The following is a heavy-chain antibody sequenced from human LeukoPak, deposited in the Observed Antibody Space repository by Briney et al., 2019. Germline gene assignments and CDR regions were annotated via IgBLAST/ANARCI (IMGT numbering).Heavy chain of an antibody. J-gene: IGHJ6*03. CDR3: ARDSGTMAYYMDV. CDR1: GGPFSGYY. CDR2: INHSGST. D-gene: IGHD3-3*01. Sequence: PSETLSLTCAVYGGPFSGYYWSWIRQPPGKGLEWIGEINHSGSTTYNPSFKSRVTISLHTSKNQFSLKLSSVTAADTAVYYCARDSGTMAYYMDVWGKGTTVTVSS. V-gene: IGHV4-34*01.